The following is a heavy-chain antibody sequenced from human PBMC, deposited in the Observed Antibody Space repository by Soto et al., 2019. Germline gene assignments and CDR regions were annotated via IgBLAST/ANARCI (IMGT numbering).Heavy chain of an antibody. Sequence: SVKVSWKASGGTFSSYAISWVRQAPGQGLEWMGGTFPMFGKANYAQKFQGRVTISADKSTSTAYMELSSLTSEDTAVYYCATVDISTWIDGMDVWGQGTTVTVSS. J-gene: IGHJ6*02. D-gene: IGHD6-13*01. CDR1: GGTFSSYA. V-gene: IGHV1-69*06. CDR3: ATVDISTWIDGMDV. CDR2: TFPMFGKA.